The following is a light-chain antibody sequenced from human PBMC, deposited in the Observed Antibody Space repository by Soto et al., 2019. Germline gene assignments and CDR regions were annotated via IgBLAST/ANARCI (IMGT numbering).Light chain of an antibody. J-gene: IGKJ4*01. CDR2: AAS. Sequence: DIQMTQSPSSLSASVGDRVTITCRASQSISSYLNWYQQKPGKAPKLLIYAASSLQSGVPSRFSGSGSGTDFTLTIISLQPEDFATYYCQQSYITPLTFGGGTKVEIK. V-gene: IGKV1-39*01. CDR1: QSISSY. CDR3: QQSYITPLT.